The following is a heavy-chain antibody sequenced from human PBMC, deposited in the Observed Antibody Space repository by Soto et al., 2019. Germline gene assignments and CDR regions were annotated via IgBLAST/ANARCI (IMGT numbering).Heavy chain of an antibody. Sequence: SETLSLTCTVSGGSISSYYWSWIRQPPGKGLEWIGYIYYSGSTNYNPSLKSRVTISVDTSKNQFSLKLSSVTAADTAVYYCARCEPYNWYFDLWGRGTLVTVSS. CDR2: IYYSGST. CDR3: ARCEPYNWYFDL. CDR1: GGSISSYY. J-gene: IGHJ2*01. V-gene: IGHV4-59*01. D-gene: IGHD2-21*01.